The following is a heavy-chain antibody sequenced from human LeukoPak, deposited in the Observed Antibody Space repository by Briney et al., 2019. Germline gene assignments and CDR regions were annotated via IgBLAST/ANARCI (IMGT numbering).Heavy chain of an antibody. CDR2: ITPNTDDT. J-gene: IGHJ4*02. CDR3: ARSRNYYRVYFDN. V-gene: IGHV1-46*01. Sequence: ASVKVSCKASGYTFSSFYLHWVRQAPGQGLEWMGIITPNTDDTTYAPKFQDRLIMTRDRSTSTVYMELHSLRSEDTGVYYCARSRNYYRVYFDNWGQGTLVPVSS. D-gene: IGHD3-10*01. CDR1: GYTFSSFY.